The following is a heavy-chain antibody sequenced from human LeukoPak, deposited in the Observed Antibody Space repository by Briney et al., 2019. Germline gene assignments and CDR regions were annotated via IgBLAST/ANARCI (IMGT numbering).Heavy chain of an antibody. D-gene: IGHD3-10*01. J-gene: IGHJ4*02. CDR3: ARNGVRGVKKPYYFDY. CDR2: INHSGST. V-gene: IGHV4-34*01. CDR1: GGSFSGYY. Sequence: SETLSLIGAVYGGSFSGYYWTWIRQPPGKGLEWIGEINHSGSTNYNPSLKSRVTISVDTSKNQFSLKLSSVTAADTAVYYCARNGVRGVKKPYYFDYWGQGTLVTVSS.